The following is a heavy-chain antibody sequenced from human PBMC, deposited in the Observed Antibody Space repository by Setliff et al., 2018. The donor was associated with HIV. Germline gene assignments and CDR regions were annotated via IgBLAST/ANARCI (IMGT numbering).Heavy chain of an antibody. CDR2: ISSSRSTI. D-gene: IGHD3-22*01. J-gene: IGHJ4*02. CDR3: AKVQQPFYFDSGGEGFDY. CDR1: GFTFSSYS. V-gene: IGHV3-48*01. Sequence: GSLRLSCAASGFTFSSYSMNWVRQAPGKGLEWVSYISSSRSTIYYADSVKGRFTISRDNAKNSVYLQMNSLRAEDTAIYFCAKVQQPFYFDSGGEGFDYWGQGTLVTVSS.